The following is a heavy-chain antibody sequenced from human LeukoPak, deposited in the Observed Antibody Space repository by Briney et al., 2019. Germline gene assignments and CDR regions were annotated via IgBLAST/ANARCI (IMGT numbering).Heavy chain of an antibody. CDR3: ARSRLYYYNSSGYFDAFDI. V-gene: IGHV2-70*11. CDR1: GFSLSTSGMC. D-gene: IGHD3-22*01. CDR2: IDWDDDK. J-gene: IGHJ3*02. Sequence: SGPTLVNPTQTLTLTCTFSGFSLSTSGMCVSWIRRPPGKALEWLARIDWDDDKYYSTSLKTRLTISKDTSKNQVVLTMTNMDPVDTATYYCARSRLYYYNSSGYFDAFDIWGQGTMVTVSS.